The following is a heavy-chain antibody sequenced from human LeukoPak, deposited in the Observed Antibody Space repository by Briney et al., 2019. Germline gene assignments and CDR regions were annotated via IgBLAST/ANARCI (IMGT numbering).Heavy chain of an antibody. J-gene: IGHJ3*02. CDR2: ISGSGGST. Sequence: PGGSLRLSCAASGFTFSSYAMSWVRQAPGKGLEWVSAISGSGGSTYYADSVKGRFTISRDNSKNTLYLQMNSLRAEDTAVYFCAKAPHRYYYDSSGYYYPNDAFDIWGQGTMVTVSS. CDR1: GFTFSSYA. D-gene: IGHD3-22*01. V-gene: IGHV3-23*01. CDR3: AKAPHRYYYDSSGYYYPNDAFDI.